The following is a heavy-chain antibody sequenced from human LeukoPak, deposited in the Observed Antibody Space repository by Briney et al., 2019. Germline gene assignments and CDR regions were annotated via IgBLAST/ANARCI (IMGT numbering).Heavy chain of an antibody. J-gene: IGHJ4*02. CDR3: ARDLSLYCSGGSCYSLNY. D-gene: IGHD2-15*01. CDR2: ITPSSNT. V-gene: IGHV3-21*01. CDR1: GFTISSNS. Sequence: GGSLRLSCAASGFTISSNSMVWVRQAPGKGLEWVSSITPSSNTYYADSVKGRFTISRDNAGNSLSLQMNSLRAEDTAVYYCARDLSLYCSGGSCYSLNYWGQGTLVTVSS.